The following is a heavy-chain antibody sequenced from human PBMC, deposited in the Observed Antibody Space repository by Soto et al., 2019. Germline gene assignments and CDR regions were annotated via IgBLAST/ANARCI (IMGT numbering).Heavy chain of an antibody. CDR3: ARQAGGWAPWYFDY. CDR2: IYYSGST. Sequence: VQLQESCPGLVKPSETLSLTCTVSGGSISSYYWSWIRQPPGKGLEWIGYIYYSGSTNYNPSLKSRVTISVDTSKNQFSLKLSSVTAADTAVYYCARQAGGWAPWYFDYWGQGTLVTVSS. D-gene: IGHD6-19*01. V-gene: IGHV4-59*08. J-gene: IGHJ4*02. CDR1: GGSISSYY.